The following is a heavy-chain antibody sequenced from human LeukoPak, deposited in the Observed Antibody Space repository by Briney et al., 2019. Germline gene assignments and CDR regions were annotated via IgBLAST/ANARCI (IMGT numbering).Heavy chain of an antibody. Sequence: SETLSLTCTVSGGSISSYYRSWIRQPPGKGLEWVWDIYYSGSTNYNPSLKSRVTISVDTPKNQFSLKLSSVTAADTAVYYCARLYLRLGELALSNWFNPWGQGTLVTVSS. D-gene: IGHD3-16*02. CDR3: ARLYLRLGELALSNWFNP. V-gene: IGHV4-59*08. CDR1: GGSISSYY. CDR2: IYYSGST. J-gene: IGHJ5*02.